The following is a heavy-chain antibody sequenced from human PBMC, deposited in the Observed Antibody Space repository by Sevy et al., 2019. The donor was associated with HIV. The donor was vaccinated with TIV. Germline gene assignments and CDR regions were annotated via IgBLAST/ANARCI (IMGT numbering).Heavy chain of an antibody. D-gene: IGHD3-10*01. CDR1: GYNFDGYG. V-gene: IGHV1-18*01. CDR2: IGVYNGNK. Sequence: ASKVSCKASGYNFDGYGISWVRQAPGQGLEWMGWIGVYNGNKKYAQKFQDRATMTTDISTSTAYMELRSLKFDDTAVYFCARISTVRGKFNWFDPWGQGTLVTVSS. J-gene: IGHJ5*02. CDR3: ARISTVRGKFNWFDP.